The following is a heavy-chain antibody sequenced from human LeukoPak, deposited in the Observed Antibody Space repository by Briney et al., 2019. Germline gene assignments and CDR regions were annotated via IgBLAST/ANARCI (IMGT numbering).Heavy chain of an antibody. J-gene: IGHJ4*02. CDR2: IYLRGST. CDR3: ASSSSGWYYFDY. CDR1: GGSISDYH. D-gene: IGHD6-13*01. Sequence: SEILSLTCNVSGGSISDYHWNWIRQPAGKGLEWIGRIYLRGSTNYNPSLKSRVTISVDTSKNQFSLKLSSVTAADTAVYYCASSSSGWYYFDYWGQGTLVTVSS. V-gene: IGHV4-4*07.